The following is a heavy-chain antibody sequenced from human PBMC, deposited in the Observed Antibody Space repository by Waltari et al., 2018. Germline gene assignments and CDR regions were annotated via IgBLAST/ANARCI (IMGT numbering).Heavy chain of an antibody. CDR3: ARGVTGSYYNLYYYYGMDV. J-gene: IGHJ6*02. D-gene: IGHD3-10*01. CDR2: LYTSGST. CDR1: GGSISSGSYY. Sequence: QVQLQESGPGLVKPSQTLSLTCTVSGGSISSGSYYWSWIRQPAGQGLEWIGYLYTSGSTNYNPALKSRVTISVDTSKNQFSLKLSSVTAADTAVYYCARGVTGSYYNLYYYYGMDVWGQGTTVTVSS. V-gene: IGHV4-61*09.